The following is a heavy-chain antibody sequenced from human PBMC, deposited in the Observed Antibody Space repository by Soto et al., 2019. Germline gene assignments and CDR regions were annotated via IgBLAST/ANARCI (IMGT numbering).Heavy chain of an antibody. D-gene: IGHD6-13*01. J-gene: IGHJ2*01. V-gene: IGHV3-30*18. Sequence: GGSLRLSCAASGFTFSSYGMHWVRQAPGKGLEWVAVISYDGSNKYYADSVKGRFTISRDNSKNTLYLQMNSLRAEDTAVYYCAKDQLGSRNWYFDLWGRGTLVTVSS. CDR3: AKDQLGSRNWYFDL. CDR2: ISYDGSNK. CDR1: GFTFSSYG.